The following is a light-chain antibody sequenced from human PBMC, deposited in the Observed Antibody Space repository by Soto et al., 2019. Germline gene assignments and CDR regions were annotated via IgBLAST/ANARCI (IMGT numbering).Light chain of an antibody. CDR2: DVS. Sequence: QSARTQPASVSGAPGQSITISCTGTSSDVGGYNYVSWYQQHPGKAPKLMIYDVSNRPSGVSNRFSGSKSGNTASLTISGLQAEDEADYYCSSYTSSSTSFYVFGTGTKVTVL. CDR1: SSDVGGYNY. J-gene: IGLJ1*01. CDR3: SSYTSSSTSFYV. V-gene: IGLV2-14*01.